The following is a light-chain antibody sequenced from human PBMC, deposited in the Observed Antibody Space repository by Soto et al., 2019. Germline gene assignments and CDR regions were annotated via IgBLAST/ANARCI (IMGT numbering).Light chain of an antibody. V-gene: IGLV1-40*01. CDR1: TSNIGAGFD. CDR2: INN. Sequence: QSVLTQPASVSGAPGQRVTISCTGSTSNIGAGFDVHWYQHLPGAAPKLLIYINNNRPSGVPDRFSGSKSGTSASLAITGLQAEDEADYYCQSYDNSLSGSYVFGTGTKVTVL. J-gene: IGLJ1*01. CDR3: QSYDNSLSGSYV.